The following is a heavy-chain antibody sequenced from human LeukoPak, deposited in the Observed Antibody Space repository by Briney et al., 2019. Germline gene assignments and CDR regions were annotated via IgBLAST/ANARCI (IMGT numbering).Heavy chain of an antibody. V-gene: IGHV5-51*01. D-gene: IGHD3-9*01. CDR1: GYSFTSYL. CDR2: IYPGDSDT. CDR3: ARQISYDILTGYSSGMDV. Sequence: GESLKISCKCSGYSFTSYLIGRVRQMPGKGLEWMGIIYPGDSDTRYSPSFQGQVTISADKSISTAYLQWSSLKASDTAMYYCARQISYDILTGYSSGMDVWGQGTTFTVSS. J-gene: IGHJ6*02.